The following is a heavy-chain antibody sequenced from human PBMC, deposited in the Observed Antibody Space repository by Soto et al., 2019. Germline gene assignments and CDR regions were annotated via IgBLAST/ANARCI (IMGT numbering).Heavy chain of an antibody. CDR1: GYTFTSYA. CDR3: ARDRRYCSGGSCYGYWFDP. D-gene: IGHD2-15*01. Sequence: ASVKVSCKASGYTFTSYAMHWVRQAPGQRLEWMGWINAGNGNTKYSQKFQSRVTITRDTSASTAYMELSSLRSEDTAVYYCARDRRYCSGGSCYGYWFDPWGQGTLVTVSS. V-gene: IGHV1-3*01. CDR2: INAGNGNT. J-gene: IGHJ5*02.